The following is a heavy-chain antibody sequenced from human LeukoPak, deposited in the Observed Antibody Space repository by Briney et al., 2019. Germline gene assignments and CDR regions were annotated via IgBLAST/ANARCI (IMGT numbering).Heavy chain of an antibody. Sequence: GASVKVSCKVSGYTLTELSMHWVRQAPGKGLEWMGGFDPEDSETIYAQKFQGRVTMTEDTSTDTAYMELSSLRSEDTAVYYCATASGWYLPFDYWGQGTLVTVSS. CDR3: ATASGWYLPFDY. D-gene: IGHD6-19*01. CDR1: GYTLTELS. V-gene: IGHV1-24*01. J-gene: IGHJ4*02. CDR2: FDPEDSET.